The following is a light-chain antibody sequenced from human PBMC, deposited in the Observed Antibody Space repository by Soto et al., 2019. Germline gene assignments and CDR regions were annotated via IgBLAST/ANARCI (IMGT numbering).Light chain of an antibody. CDR3: SSYTSSSTVV. CDR1: NSDVGGYNF. CDR2: DVS. V-gene: IGLV2-14*03. J-gene: IGLJ2*01. Sequence: QSALTQPASVSGSPGQSITISCTGTNSDVGGYNFVSWCQHHPDKAPKLMIYDVSNRPSGVSNRFSGSKSGNTASLTISGLQAEDESDYYCSSYTSSSTVVFGGGTKLTVL.